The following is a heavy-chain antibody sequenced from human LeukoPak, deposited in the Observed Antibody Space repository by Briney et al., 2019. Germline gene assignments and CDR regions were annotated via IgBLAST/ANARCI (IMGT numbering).Heavy chain of an antibody. J-gene: IGHJ5*02. CDR2: IYYSGST. Sequence: SETLSLTRTVSGGSLSSYYWSWIRQPPGKGLEWIGYIYYSGSTNYNPSLKSRVTISVDTSKNQFSLKLSSVTAADTAVYYCARVFDESAADPTSQPQFDPWGQGTLVTVSS. D-gene: IGHD6-13*01. CDR1: GGSLSSYY. CDR3: ARVFDESAADPTSQPQFDP. V-gene: IGHV4-59*01.